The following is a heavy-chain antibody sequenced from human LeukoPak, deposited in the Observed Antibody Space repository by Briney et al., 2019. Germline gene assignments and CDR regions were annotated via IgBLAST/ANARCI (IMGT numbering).Heavy chain of an antibody. CDR3: ARGLGPYYYYGMDV. J-gene: IGHJ6*02. CDR2: IYYSGST. D-gene: IGHD6-19*01. CDR1: GGSISSYY. V-gene: IGHV4-59*01. Sequence: SETLSLTCTVSGGSISSYYWSWIRQPPGKGLEWIGYIYYSGSTNYNPSLKSRVTISVDTSKNQFSLKLSSVTAAGTAVYYCARGLGPYYYYGMDVWGQGTTVTVSS.